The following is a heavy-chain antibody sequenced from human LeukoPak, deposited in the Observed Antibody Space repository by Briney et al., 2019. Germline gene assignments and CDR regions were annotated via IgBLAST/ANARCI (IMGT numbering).Heavy chain of an antibody. CDR3: ARRRPNYFGY. CDR1: GFTFSNYW. J-gene: IGHJ4*02. Sequence: GGSLRLSCAASGFTFSNYWMAWVRQAPGKGPEWVANISLDGSQKYYVDSVKGRFTISRDNAENSLYLQMNSLRAEDTALYYCARRRPNYFGYWGQGTLVTVSS. V-gene: IGHV3-7*01. CDR2: ISLDGSQK.